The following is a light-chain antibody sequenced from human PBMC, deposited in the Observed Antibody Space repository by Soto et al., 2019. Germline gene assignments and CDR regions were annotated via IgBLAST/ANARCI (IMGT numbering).Light chain of an antibody. V-gene: IGKV1-27*01. CDR1: QDIANY. Sequence: DIQMTQSPSSLSASVGDRVTITCRASQDIANYLAWFQQKPGKVPKLLIYATFTLQSGVPSRFSGSGSGTDFTLPISSLQPEDFATYSCQNYGNAPWTFGQADRVEV. CDR2: ATF. CDR3: QNYGNAPWT. J-gene: IGKJ1*01.